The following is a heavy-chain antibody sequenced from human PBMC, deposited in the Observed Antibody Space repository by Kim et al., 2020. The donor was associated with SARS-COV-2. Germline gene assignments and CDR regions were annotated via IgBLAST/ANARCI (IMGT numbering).Heavy chain of an antibody. Sequence: SETLSLTCTVSGGSISSGGYYWSWIRQHPGKGLEWIGYIYYSGSTYYNPSLKSRVTISVDTSKNQFSLKLSSVTAADTAVYYCARAFGASSSFRTVNLGWFDPWGQGTLVTVSS. J-gene: IGHJ5*02. CDR2: IYYSGST. D-gene: IGHD3-10*01. CDR3: ARAFGASSSFRTVNLGWFDP. CDR1: GGSISSGGYY. V-gene: IGHV4-31*03.